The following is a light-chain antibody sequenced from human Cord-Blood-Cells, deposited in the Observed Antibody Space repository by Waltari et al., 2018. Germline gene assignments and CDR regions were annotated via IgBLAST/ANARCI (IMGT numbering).Light chain of an antibody. J-gene: IGKJ2*01. CDR2: WAS. CDR3: QQYYSTPYT. V-gene: IGKV4-1*01. CDR1: QSVLYSSNNKNY. Sequence: DIVMTQSPDSLAVSLSARATINCQSSQSVLYSSNNKNYLAWYQQKPGQPPKLLIYWASTRESGVPDRFSGSGSGTDFTLTISSLQAEDVAVYYCQQYYSTPYTFGQGTKLEIK.